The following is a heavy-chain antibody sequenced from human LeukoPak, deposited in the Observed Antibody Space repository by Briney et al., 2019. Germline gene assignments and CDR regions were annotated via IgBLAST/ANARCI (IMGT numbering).Heavy chain of an antibody. J-gene: IGHJ3*02. Sequence: GGSLRLSCAASGFTFSSYSMNWVRQAPGKGLEWVSSISSSSSYIYYADSVKGRFTISRDNAKNSLYLQMNGLRAEDTAVYYCARGRRDCGGDCYVAFDIWGQGTMVTVSS. CDR3: ARGRRDCGGDCYVAFDI. V-gene: IGHV3-21*01. CDR1: GFTFSSYS. CDR2: ISSSSSYI. D-gene: IGHD2-21*02.